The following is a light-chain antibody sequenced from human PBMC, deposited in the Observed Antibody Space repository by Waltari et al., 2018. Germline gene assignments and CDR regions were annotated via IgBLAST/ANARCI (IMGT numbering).Light chain of an antibody. CDR1: QSILSSSNNRNF. V-gene: IGKV4-1*01. Sequence: DIVMTQSPNSRAVSLGERATISCKSSQSILSSSNNRNFLSWYQQKPGQPPKRLIYWASTRESGVPDRFSGSGSGTDFTLTISSLQAEDVAVYYCQQYYSDKTFGQGTKVEIK. CDR2: WAS. J-gene: IGKJ1*01. CDR3: QQYYSDKT.